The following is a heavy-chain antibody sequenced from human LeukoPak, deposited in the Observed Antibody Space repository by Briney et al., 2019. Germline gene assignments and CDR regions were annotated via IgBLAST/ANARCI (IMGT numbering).Heavy chain of an antibody. Sequence: PSETLSLTCAVYGGSFSGYYWSWIRQPPGKGLEWIGEINHSGSTNYNPSLKSRVTISVDTSKNQFSLKLSSVTAADTAVYYCARDWNDVFYFDYWGQGTLATVSS. V-gene: IGHV4-34*01. CDR3: ARDWNDVFYFDY. CDR1: GGSFSGYY. CDR2: INHSGST. D-gene: IGHD1-1*01. J-gene: IGHJ4*02.